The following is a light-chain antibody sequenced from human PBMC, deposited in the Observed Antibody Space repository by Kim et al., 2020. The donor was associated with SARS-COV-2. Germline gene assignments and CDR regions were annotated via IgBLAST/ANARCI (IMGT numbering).Light chain of an antibody. J-gene: IGLJ2*01. CDR1: NIGIKS. Sequence: SYELTQPLSVSVALGQTARITCGGNNIGIKSVHWYQQKPGQAPVLVIYKDSYRPSGIPERFSGSNSGNTATLTISRAQAGDEADYYCQVWDSSILFGGGTKLTVL. V-gene: IGLV3-9*01. CDR2: KDS. CDR3: QVWDSSIL.